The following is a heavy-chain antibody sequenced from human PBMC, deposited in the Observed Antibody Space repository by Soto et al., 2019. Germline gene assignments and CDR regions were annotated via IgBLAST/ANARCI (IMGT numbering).Heavy chain of an antibody. J-gene: IGHJ6*03. Sequence: PSETLSLTCAVYGWSFSGYYWSWIRQPPGKGLEWIGEINHSGSTNYNPSLKSRVTISVDTSKNQFSLKLSSVTAADTAVYYCARAIVVVPAAMPRNYYYYMDVWGKGTTVTVSS. V-gene: IGHV4-34*01. D-gene: IGHD2-2*01. CDR2: INHSGST. CDR3: ARAIVVVPAAMPRNYYYYMDV. CDR1: GWSFSGYY.